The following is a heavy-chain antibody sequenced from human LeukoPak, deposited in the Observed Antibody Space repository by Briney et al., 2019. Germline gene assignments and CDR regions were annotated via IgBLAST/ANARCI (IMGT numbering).Heavy chain of an antibody. Sequence: GGSLRLSCAASGFTFNNYGMHWVRQAPGKGLEWVAVISYDGSNKYYADSVKGRFTISRDNSKNTLYLQMNSLRAEDTAVYYCAKEDGGYCSGGSCYDLGSLFDYWGQGTLVTVSS. D-gene: IGHD2-15*01. CDR3: AKEDGGYCSGGSCYDLGSLFDY. V-gene: IGHV3-30*18. CDR1: GFTFNNYG. J-gene: IGHJ4*02. CDR2: ISYDGSNK.